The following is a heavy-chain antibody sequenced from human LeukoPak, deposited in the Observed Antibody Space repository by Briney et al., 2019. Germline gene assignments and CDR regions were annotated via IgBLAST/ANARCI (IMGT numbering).Heavy chain of an antibody. D-gene: IGHD3-16*01. CDR3: ARVGDMEAFDI. V-gene: IGHV3-33*01. CDR2: MWYDGRNK. J-gene: IGHJ3*02. CDR1: GFTLSSFG. Sequence: GGSLRLSCAASGFTLSSFGMVWVRQAPGKGLEWVTLMWYDGRNKYYADSVKGRFAISRDNSKNTVYLQMNSLRGEDTAVYYCARVGDMEAFDIWGQGTRVTVSS.